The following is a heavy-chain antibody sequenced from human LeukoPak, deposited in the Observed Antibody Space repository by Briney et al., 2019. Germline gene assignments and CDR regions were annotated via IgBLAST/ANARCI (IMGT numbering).Heavy chain of an antibody. Sequence: GGSLRLSCAASGFTFSSYGMHWVRQAPGKGLEWVAVISYDGSNKYYADSVKGRFTISRDNSKNTLYLQMNSLRAEDTAVYYCARGRMIVVVITFDYWGQGTLVTVSS. D-gene: IGHD3-22*01. CDR2: ISYDGSNK. CDR3: ARGRMIVVVITFDY. V-gene: IGHV3-30*19. CDR1: GFTFSSYG. J-gene: IGHJ4*02.